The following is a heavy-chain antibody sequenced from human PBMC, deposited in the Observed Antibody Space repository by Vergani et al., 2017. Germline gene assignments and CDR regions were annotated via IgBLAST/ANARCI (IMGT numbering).Heavy chain of an antibody. D-gene: IGHD2-2*01. CDR3: ARGLLQCSSTSCYYY. Sequence: QLLESGGGLIQPGGSLRLSCAASGFTFNSYWMHWVRQAPGKGLVWVSRINSDGSSTSYADSVKGRFTISRDNAKNTLYLQMNSLRAEDTAVYYCARGLLQCSSTSCYYYWGQGTLVTVSS. J-gene: IGHJ4*02. CDR2: INSDGSST. V-gene: IGHV3-74*02. CDR1: GFTFNSYW.